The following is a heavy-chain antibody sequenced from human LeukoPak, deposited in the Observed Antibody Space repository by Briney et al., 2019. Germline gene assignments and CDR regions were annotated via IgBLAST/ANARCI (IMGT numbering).Heavy chain of an antibody. D-gene: IGHD5-24*01. Sequence: SETLSLTCTVSGGSITTNYWSWIRQPAGRGLHWIGRIYSGGSTNYNPSLKSRVTMSVDTSKSQFSLKLSSVTAADTAVYFCARDRRDGYNSFYYFDYWGQGALVTVSS. V-gene: IGHV4-4*07. J-gene: IGHJ4*02. CDR3: ARDRRDGYNSFYYFDY. CDR1: GGSITTNY. CDR2: IYSGGST.